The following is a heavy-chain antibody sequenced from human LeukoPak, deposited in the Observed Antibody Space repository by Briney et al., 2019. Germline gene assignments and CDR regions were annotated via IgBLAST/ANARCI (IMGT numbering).Heavy chain of an antibody. Sequence: SQTLTLTCAISGDSVSSNSAAWNWIRQSPSRGLDWLGRTYYRSKWYNDYAVSVKSRITNNPDTSKNQFSLQLNSVTPEDTAVYYCARDLWFGELLSNNFDYWGQGTLVTVSS. J-gene: IGHJ4*02. V-gene: IGHV6-1*01. CDR2: TYYRSKWYN. CDR1: GDSVSSNSAA. D-gene: IGHD3-10*01. CDR3: ARDLWFGELLSNNFDY.